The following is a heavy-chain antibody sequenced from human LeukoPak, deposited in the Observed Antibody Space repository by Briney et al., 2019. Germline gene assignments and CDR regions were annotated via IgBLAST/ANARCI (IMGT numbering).Heavy chain of an antibody. V-gene: IGHV3-21*01. CDR2: ISSSSSYI. Sequence: GRSLRLSCAASGFTFSSYSMNWVRQAPGKGLEWVSSISSSSSYIYYADSVKGRFTISRDNAKNSLYLQMNSLRAEDTAVYYCARVCSGSYCSGFVYWGQGTLLSVSS. D-gene: IGHD1-26*01. J-gene: IGHJ4*02. CDR1: GFTFSSYS. CDR3: ARVCSGSYCSGFVY.